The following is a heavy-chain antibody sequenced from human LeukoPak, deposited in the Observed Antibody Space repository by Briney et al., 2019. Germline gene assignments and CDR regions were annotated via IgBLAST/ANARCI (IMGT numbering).Heavy chain of an antibody. CDR2: INQDGTEK. V-gene: IGHV3-7*01. CDR3: VGSNIAAV. Sequence: EALSLTCTVSGGSISSSSYYWGWIRQPPGKGLEWVANINQDGTEKYYVDSVKGRFTISRDNAKNSLYLQMNSLRAEDTAEYYCVGSNIAAVWGQGTLVTVSS. J-gene: IGHJ4*02. CDR1: GGSISSSSYY. D-gene: IGHD6-13*01.